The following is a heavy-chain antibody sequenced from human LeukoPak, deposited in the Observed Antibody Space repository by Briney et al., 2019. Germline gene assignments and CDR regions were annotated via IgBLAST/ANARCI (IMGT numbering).Heavy chain of an antibody. CDR3: VRGGGSGNYPFGY. J-gene: IGHJ4*02. CDR2: ISYDGNNQ. D-gene: IGHD3-10*01. Sequence: GRSLRLSCAASGFTFNSYIIHWVRQAPGKGLEWVAAISYDGNNQYFTDSVKGRFTIPRDNSRNSVYLQMNSLRPEDTAVYYCVRGGGSGNYPFGYWGQGTLVTVSS. CDR1: GFTFNSYI. V-gene: IGHV3-30-3*01.